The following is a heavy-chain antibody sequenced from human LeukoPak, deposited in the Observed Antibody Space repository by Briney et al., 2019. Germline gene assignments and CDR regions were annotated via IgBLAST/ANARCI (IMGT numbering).Heavy chain of an antibody. CDR1: GFPFSSYS. CDR3: ARDRFEDYYDSSGPALDI. V-gene: IGHV3-48*01. J-gene: IGHJ3*02. Sequence: GGSLRLSCAASGFPFSSYSMNWVRQAPGKGLEWVSYISSSSSTIYYADSVKGRFTISRDNAKNSLYLQMNSLRAEDTAVYYCARDRFEDYYDSSGPALDIWGQGTMVTVSS. D-gene: IGHD3-22*01. CDR2: ISSSSSTI.